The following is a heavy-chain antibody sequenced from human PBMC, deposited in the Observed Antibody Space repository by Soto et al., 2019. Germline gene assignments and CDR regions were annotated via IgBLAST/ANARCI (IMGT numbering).Heavy chain of an antibody. V-gene: IGHV3-21*01. CDR1: GFTFSSYS. CDR3: ARDRQHYYGSGRSLIDY. Sequence: EVQLVESGGGLVKPGGSLRLSCAASGFTFSSYSMNWVRQAPGKGLEWVSSISSSSSYIYYADSVKGRFTISRDNAKNSLYLQMNSLRDEDTAVYYCARDRQHYYGSGRSLIDYWGQGTLVTVSS. J-gene: IGHJ4*02. CDR2: ISSSSSYI. D-gene: IGHD3-10*01.